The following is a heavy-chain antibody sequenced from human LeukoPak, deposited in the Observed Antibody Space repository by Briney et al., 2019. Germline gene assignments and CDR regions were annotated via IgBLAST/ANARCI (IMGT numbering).Heavy chain of an antibody. CDR2: LNWNGAST. Sequence: GGSLRLSCAASGFTFDDYGLSWVRQVPGKGLEWVSGLNWNGASTGYADSVKGRFTISRDNAKNSLYLQMNSLRAEDTAVYYCARGLYLFDSSGYYLDYWGQGTLVTVSS. CDR3: ARGLYLFDSSGYYLDY. J-gene: IGHJ4*02. V-gene: IGHV3-20*04. D-gene: IGHD3-22*01. CDR1: GFTFDDYG.